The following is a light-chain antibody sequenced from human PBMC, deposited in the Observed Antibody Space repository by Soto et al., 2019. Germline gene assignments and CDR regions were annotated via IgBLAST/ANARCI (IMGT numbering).Light chain of an antibody. CDR3: CSYGGSTTVF. V-gene: IGLV2-23*01. Sequence: QSALTQPASVSGSPGQSITISCTGTSSDVGSYDLVSWYQQHPGSAPKLMIYEGSKRPSGVSYRFSGSKSGNTASLTVSGLRTEDEADYYCCSYGGSTTVFFGGGTKLTVL. CDR1: SSDVGSYDL. J-gene: IGLJ2*01. CDR2: EGS.